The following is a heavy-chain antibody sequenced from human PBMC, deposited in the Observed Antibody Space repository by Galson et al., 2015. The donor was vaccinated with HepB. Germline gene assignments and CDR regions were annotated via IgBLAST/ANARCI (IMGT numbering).Heavy chain of an antibody. CDR2: IYPDDSQT. CDR1: GYNFDTHW. J-gene: IGHJ4*02. CDR3: ARRQDGYNYFDY. V-gene: IGHV5-51*01. Sequence: QSGAEVKKPGESLKISCTGFGYNFDTHWIGWVRQMPGKGLERMGVIYPDDSQTRYSPSFEGHSPSFEGQVTISVDRSIGTAYLQWSTLRASDTGMYYCARRQDGYNYFDYWGQGTLVTVSS. D-gene: IGHD5-24*01.